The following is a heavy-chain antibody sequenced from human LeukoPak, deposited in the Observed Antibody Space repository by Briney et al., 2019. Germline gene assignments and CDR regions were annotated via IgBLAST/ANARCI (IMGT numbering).Heavy chain of an antibody. Sequence: PGGSLRLSCAASGFTFSSYAMHWVRQAPGKGLEWVAVISYDGSNKYYADSVKGRFTISRDNSKNTLYLQMNSLRAEDTAVYYCARGPKYYYDSSGYYNWFDPWGQGTLVTVSS. J-gene: IGHJ5*02. CDR1: GFTFSSYA. CDR2: ISYDGSNK. CDR3: ARGPKYYYDSSGYYNWFDP. V-gene: IGHV3-30-3*01. D-gene: IGHD3-22*01.